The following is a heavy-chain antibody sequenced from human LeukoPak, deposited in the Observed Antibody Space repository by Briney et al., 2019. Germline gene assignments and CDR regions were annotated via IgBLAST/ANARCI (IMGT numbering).Heavy chain of an antibody. CDR1: GFTFCSYA. CDR2: VSGSGGST. D-gene: IGHD3-22*01. V-gene: IGHV3-23*01. J-gene: IGHJ4*02. Sequence: GGSLRLSCAASGFTFCSYAMSWVRPAPRKGMGWGSAVSGSGGSTYYADSVKGRFTISRDNSKNPLYLQMNSLRAEDTAVYYCANPEGYYYDSSGYHTPVVDYWGQGTLVTVSS. CDR3: ANPEGYYYDSSGYHTPVVDY.